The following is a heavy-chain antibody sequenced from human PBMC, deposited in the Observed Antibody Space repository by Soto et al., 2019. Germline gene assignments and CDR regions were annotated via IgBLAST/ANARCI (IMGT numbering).Heavy chain of an antibody. D-gene: IGHD6-13*01. CDR2: ISSSSSPI. CDR3: ARDLAGLDGAFDI. V-gene: IGHV3-48*03. J-gene: IGHJ3*02. CDR1: GFTFSSYD. Sequence: VGSLTLSCAASGFTFSSYDFIWVRQAPGKGLEWVSCISSSSSPIYYADSVKGRFTTSRDNAKNSLYLQMTSLSAEDTAVYYCARDLAGLDGAFDIWGQGTLVTVSS.